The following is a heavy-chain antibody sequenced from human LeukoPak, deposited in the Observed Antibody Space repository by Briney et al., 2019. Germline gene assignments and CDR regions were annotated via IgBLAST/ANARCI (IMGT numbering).Heavy chain of an antibody. CDR1: GFPFKGYW. CDR2: IKPDGSET. J-gene: IGHJ4*02. CDR3: ARDGGELWPLDE. V-gene: IGHV3-7*01. D-gene: IGHD3-10*01. Sequence: GGSLRLSRVASGFPFKGYWMTWVRQSAGKGLDWVANIKPDGSETNYLDSVKGRFTISRDNAGDSLFLEMNNLRVDDTAVYYCARDGGELWPLDEWGQGILVTVSS.